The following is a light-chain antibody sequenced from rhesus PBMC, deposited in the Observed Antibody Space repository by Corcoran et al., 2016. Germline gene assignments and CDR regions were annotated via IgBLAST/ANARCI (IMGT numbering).Light chain of an antibody. CDR2: YAA. CDR3: QHHVSSPYS. CDR1: QGIKNY. V-gene: IGKV1S14*01. Sequence: DIQMTQSPSSLSASVGDTVTITCRASQGIKNYLVWYQQKPGKAPKPLIYYAAYLTSGVPARFSGSGSWTDFTLTIRRLQPADFTTYYCQHHVSSPYSFGQGTKVEIK. J-gene: IGKJ2*01.